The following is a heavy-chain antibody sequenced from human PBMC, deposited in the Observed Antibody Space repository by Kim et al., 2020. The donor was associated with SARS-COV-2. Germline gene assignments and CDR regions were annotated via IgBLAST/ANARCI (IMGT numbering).Heavy chain of an antibody. CDR1: GYTLTELS. CDR3: ATDALYYYGSGSYYGY. J-gene: IGHJ4*02. D-gene: IGHD3-10*01. V-gene: IGHV1-24*01. Sequence: ASVKVSCKVSGYTLTELSMHWVRQAPGKGLEWMGGFDPEDGETIYAQKFQGRVTMTEDTFTDTAYMELSSLRSEDTAVYYCATDALYYYGSGSYYGYWGQGTLVTVSS. CDR2: FDPEDGET.